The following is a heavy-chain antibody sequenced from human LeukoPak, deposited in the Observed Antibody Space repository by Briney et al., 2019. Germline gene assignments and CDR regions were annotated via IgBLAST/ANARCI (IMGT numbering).Heavy chain of an antibody. V-gene: IGHV3-23*01. D-gene: IGHD1-26*01. J-gene: IGHJ4*02. CDR3: AKGGPTGSNYFDF. CDR1: GFTFSSYD. CDR2: ISDGGSST. Sequence: GGSLRLSCAASGFTFSSYDMSWVRQARGKGLEWVSAISDGGSSTYYADSVKGRFTISRDNSKNTLYLQMNSLRAEDTAVYYCAKGGPTGSNYFDFWGQGTLVTVSS.